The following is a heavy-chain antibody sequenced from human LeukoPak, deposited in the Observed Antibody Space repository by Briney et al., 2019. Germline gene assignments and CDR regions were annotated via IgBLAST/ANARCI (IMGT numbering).Heavy chain of an antibody. CDR2: IYSGGTT. D-gene: IGHD3-3*02. J-gene: IGHJ2*01. V-gene: IGHV3-53*01. Sequence: PGGSPRLSCAASGFTASTYYMNWVRQAPGKGLEWVSIIYSGGTTYYADSVKGRFTISRDTSKNTLSLQMNSLRAEDTAVYFCARVGDHFHWNLDLWGRGTLVTVSS. CDR1: GFTASTYY. CDR3: ARVGDHFHWNLDL.